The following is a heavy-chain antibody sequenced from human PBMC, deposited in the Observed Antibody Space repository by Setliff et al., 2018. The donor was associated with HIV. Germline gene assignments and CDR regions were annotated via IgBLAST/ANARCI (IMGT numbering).Heavy chain of an antibody. D-gene: IGHD3-22*01. V-gene: IGHV4-4*02. J-gene: IGHJ3*02. CDR3: ARSITMIIVAPGAFDI. Sequence: SETLSLTCAVSGGSSSSTNWGSWVRQPPGKGLEWIGEIYHSGSTKYNPSLKSRVTISVDKSKNQFSLKLSSVTAADTAVYYCARSITMIIVAPGAFDIWGQGTMVTVSS. CDR2: IYHSGST. CDR1: GGSSSSTNW.